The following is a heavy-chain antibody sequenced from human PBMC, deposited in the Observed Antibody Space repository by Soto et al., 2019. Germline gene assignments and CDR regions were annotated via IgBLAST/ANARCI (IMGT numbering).Heavy chain of an antibody. CDR1: GFTFSSYS. Sequence: GGSLRLSCAASGFTFSSYSMNWVRQAPGKGLEWVSYISSSSSTIYYADSVKGRFTISRDNAKNSLYLQMNSLRAEDTAVYYCARAASIAAALDYYGMDVWGQGTTVTVSS. D-gene: IGHD6-13*01. CDR3: ARAASIAAALDYYGMDV. V-gene: IGHV3-48*01. J-gene: IGHJ6*02. CDR2: ISSSSSTI.